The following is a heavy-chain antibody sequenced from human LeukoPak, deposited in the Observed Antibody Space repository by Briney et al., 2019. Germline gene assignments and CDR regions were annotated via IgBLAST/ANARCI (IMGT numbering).Heavy chain of an antibody. J-gene: IGHJ4*02. CDR3: AKVVLVGAIFGPGY. V-gene: IGHV3-30*18. CDR2: ISYDGSNK. Sequence: GGPLRLSCSASGFTFSSYGMHLVRQAPGKGLEWVAVISYDGSNKYYADSVKGRYTISRDNSKNTLYLQMNSLRAEDTAVYYCAKVVLVGAIFGPGYWGQGTLVTVSS. CDR1: GFTFSSYG. D-gene: IGHD1-26*01.